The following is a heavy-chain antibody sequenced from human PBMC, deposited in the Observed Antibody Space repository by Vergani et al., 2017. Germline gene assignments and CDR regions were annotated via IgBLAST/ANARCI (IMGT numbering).Heavy chain of an antibody. CDR2: INHSGST. D-gene: IGHD6-19*01. CDR1: GGSFSGYY. Sequence: QVQLQQWGAGLLKPSETLSLTCAVYGGSFSGYYWSWIRQPPGKGLGWVGEINHSGSTNYNPSLKGRVTISVDTSKNQFSLKLSSVTAADTAVYYCARGGRQWLGRTYFDYWGQGTLVTVSS. CDR3: ARGGRQWLGRTYFDY. J-gene: IGHJ4*02. V-gene: IGHV4-34*01.